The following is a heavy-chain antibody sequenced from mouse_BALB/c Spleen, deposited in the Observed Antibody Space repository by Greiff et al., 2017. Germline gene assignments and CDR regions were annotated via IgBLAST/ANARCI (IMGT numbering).Heavy chain of an antibody. Sequence: EVNVVESGGGLVKPGGSLKLSCAASGFTFSSYAMSWVRQTPEKRLEWVATISSGGSYTYYPDSVKGRFTISRDNAKNTLYLQMSSLRSEDTAMYYCARQDYDGAWFAYWGQGTLVTVSA. CDR1: GFTFSSYA. CDR3: ARQDYDGAWFAY. J-gene: IGHJ3*01. D-gene: IGHD2-4*01. CDR2: ISSGGSYT. V-gene: IGHV5-9-3*01.